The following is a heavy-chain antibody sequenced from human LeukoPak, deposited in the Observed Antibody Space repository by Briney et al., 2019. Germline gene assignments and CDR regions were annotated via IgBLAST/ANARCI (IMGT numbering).Heavy chain of an antibody. J-gene: IGHJ3*02. V-gene: IGHV3-33*01. D-gene: IGHD6-13*01. CDR3: ASAAGAFDM. CDR2: IWSDGSHK. CDR1: GFAFSSYG. Sequence: PGRTLRLSCAASGFAFSSYGMHWIRQAPGKGLEWVAVIWSDGSHKYYADSLKGRFTISRDNSKNMVYLQMNSLRVEDTAVYYYASAAGAFDMWGQATLVTVSS.